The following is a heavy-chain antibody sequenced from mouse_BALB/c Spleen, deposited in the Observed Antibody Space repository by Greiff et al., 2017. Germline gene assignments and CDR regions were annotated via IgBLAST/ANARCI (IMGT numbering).Heavy chain of an antibody. J-gene: IGHJ2*01. Sequence: EVQVVESGAGLVKPGGSLKLSCAASGFTFTSYDMPWVRQTPGKRLEWVEYISSGGGSTYYPDTVKGRFTISRDNAKNTLYLQMSSLKSEDTAMYYCARGGSFSHYYFDYWGQGTTLTVSS. CDR3: ARGGSFSHYYFDY. CDR1: GFTFTSYD. V-gene: IGHV5-12-1*01. CDR2: ISSGGGST.